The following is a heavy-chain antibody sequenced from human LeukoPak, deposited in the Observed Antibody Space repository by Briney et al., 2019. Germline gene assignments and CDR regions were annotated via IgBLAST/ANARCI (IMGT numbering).Heavy chain of an antibody. V-gene: IGHV3-48*03. J-gene: IGHJ6*03. CDR3: ARVGVVPAAMGYYYYYMDV. CDR2: ISSSGSTI. Sequence: GGSLRLSCAASGFTFSSYEMNWVRQAPGKGLEWVSYISSSGSTIYYADSVKGRFTISRDNAKNSLYLQMNSLRAEDTAVYYCARVGVVPAAMGYYYYYMDVWGKGTTVTISS. D-gene: IGHD2-2*01. CDR1: GFTFSSYE.